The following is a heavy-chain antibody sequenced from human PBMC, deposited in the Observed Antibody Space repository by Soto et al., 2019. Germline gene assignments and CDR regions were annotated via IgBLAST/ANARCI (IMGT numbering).Heavy chain of an antibody. Sequence: QMQLAGSGGGVVQPGTSLRLSCAASGFPFSNYGIHWVRQAPGTALEWVAIKWTDGNNKYYADSVKARFTISRDKSKNTIYLQMNSLRVEDTAVYYCARDRWGYCGGTSCSYMDVWGKGTTVTVSS. CDR1: GFPFSNYG. CDR3: ARDRWGYCGGTSCSYMDV. J-gene: IGHJ6*04. V-gene: IGHV3-33*01. D-gene: IGHD2-2*01. CDR2: KWTDGNNK.